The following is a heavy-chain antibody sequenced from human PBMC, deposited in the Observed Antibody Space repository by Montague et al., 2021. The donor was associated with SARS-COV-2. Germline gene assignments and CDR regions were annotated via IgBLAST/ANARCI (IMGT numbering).Heavy chain of an antibody. D-gene: IGHD1-1*01. CDR3: SRVSISYDPGDASYGMDV. CDR1: GYSISSGDY. V-gene: IGHV4-38-2*02. J-gene: IGHJ6*02. CDR2: IYRNGNT. Sequence: SETLSLTCTVSGYSISSGDYWGWIRQPPGKGLVWIGRIYRNGNTYYNPSLKSRVTITVDTSKNQFSLKLRSVTAADTTVYYCSRVSISYDPGDASYGMDVWGQGTTVTVSS.